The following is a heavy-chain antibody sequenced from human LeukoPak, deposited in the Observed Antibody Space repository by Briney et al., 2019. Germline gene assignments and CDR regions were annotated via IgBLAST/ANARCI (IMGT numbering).Heavy chain of an antibody. CDR1: GGSFSGYY. Sequence: TSETLSLTCAVYGGSFSGYYWSWIRQPPGKGLEWIGEINHSGSTNYNPSLKSRVTISVDTSKNQFSLKLSSVTAADTAVYYCARAYCSGGSCYRLPAYYYYYGMDVWGQGTTVTVSS. J-gene: IGHJ6*02. V-gene: IGHV4-34*01. CDR3: ARAYCSGGSCYRLPAYYYYYGMDV. D-gene: IGHD2-15*01. CDR2: INHSGST.